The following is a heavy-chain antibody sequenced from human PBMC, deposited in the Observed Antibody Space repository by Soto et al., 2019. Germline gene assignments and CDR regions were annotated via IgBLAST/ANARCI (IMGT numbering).Heavy chain of an antibody. D-gene: IGHD3-16*01. V-gene: IGHV4-30-4*01. CDR3: VRYYVVGGAAPVGYYYGLDI. CDR1: GGSISSGDYY. J-gene: IGHJ6*01. Sequence: SETLSLTCTVSGGSISSGDYYWSWIRQPPGKGLEWIGYIYYSGSTYYNPSLKSRVTISVDTSKNQFSLKLSSVTAADTAVYYCVRYYVVGGAAPVGYYYGLDIWGQGTTVTVPS. CDR2: IYYSGST.